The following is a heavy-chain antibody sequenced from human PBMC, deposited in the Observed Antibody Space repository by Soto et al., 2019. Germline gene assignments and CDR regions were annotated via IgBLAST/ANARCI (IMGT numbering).Heavy chain of an antibody. CDR2: IYYSGST. V-gene: IGHV4-39*01. D-gene: IGHD3-10*01. CDR1: GGSFSSSSYY. Sequence: SDTLSLTWTVSGGSFSSSSYYWVWIFPPPAKGLEWIGSIYYSGSTYYNPSRKSRVTISVDTSKNQFSLKLSSVTAADTAVYYCARPEAGSYSPGWFDPWGQGNLVTGSS. J-gene: IGHJ5*02. CDR3: ARPEAGSYSPGWFDP.